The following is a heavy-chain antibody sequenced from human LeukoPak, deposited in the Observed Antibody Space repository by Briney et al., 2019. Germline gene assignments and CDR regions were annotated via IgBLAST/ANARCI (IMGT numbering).Heavy chain of an antibody. Sequence: ASVKVSYKASGYTFTSYYMHWVRQAPGQGLEWMGWINPNSGGTNYAQKFQGRVTMTRDTSISTAYMELSRLRSDDTAVYYCARGVSGSYYYYYMDVWGKGTTVTVSS. CDR3: ARGVSGSYYYYYMDV. CDR2: INPNSGGT. CDR1: GYTFTSYY. J-gene: IGHJ6*03. D-gene: IGHD1-26*01. V-gene: IGHV1-2*02.